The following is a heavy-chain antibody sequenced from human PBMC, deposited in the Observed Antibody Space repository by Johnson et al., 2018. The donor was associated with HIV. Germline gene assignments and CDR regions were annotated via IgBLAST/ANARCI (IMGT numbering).Heavy chain of an antibody. V-gene: IGHV3-30*18. CDR2: ISYDGSNK. Sequence: QVQLVESGGGVVQPGRSLRLSCAASGFTFSSYGMHWVRQAPGKGLEWVAVISYDGSNKYYADSVKGRFTISRDNSNNTLYLQMNSLRAEDTAVYYCAKALVATRDAFDIWGQGTMVTVSS. CDR3: AKALVATRDAFDI. J-gene: IGHJ3*02. D-gene: IGHD1-26*01. CDR1: GFTFSSYG.